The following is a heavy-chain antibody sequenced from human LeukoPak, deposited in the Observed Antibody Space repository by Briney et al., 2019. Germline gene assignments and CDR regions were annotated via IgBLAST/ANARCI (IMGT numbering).Heavy chain of an antibody. V-gene: IGHV3-23*01. D-gene: IGHD2-15*01. CDR1: GFTFSSYA. Sequence: GGSLRLSCAASGFTFSSYAMSWVRQAPGKGLEWVSAISGRGGSTYYADSVKGRFTISRDNSKNTLYLQMNSLRAEDTAVYYCAKGYCSGGSCYAAFDYWGQGTLVTVSS. J-gene: IGHJ4*02. CDR2: ISGRGGST. CDR3: AKGYCSGGSCYAAFDY.